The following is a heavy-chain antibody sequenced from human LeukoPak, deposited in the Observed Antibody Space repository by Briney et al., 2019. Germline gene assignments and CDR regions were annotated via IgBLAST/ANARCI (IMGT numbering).Heavy chain of an antibody. CDR1: GFTFSTYA. Sequence: GSLRLSCVASGFTFSTYALHWVRQAPGKGLEWVAVISFDGNNKYYAASVKGRFTISRDNSKNTLYLQMSSLRAEDTAVYYCARDHGSSGWYETVDYWGQGTLVTVSS. CDR2: ISFDGNNK. D-gene: IGHD6-19*01. V-gene: IGHV3-30-3*01. CDR3: ARDHGSSGWYETVDY. J-gene: IGHJ4*02.